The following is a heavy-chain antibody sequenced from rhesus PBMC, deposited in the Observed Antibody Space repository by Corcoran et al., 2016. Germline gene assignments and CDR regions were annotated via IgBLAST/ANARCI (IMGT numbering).Heavy chain of an antibody. CDR2: INTGGGST. CDR3: AKDMSNSYGLDS. D-gene: IGHD2-15*01. V-gene: IGHV3-8*01. J-gene: IGHJ6*01. Sequence: EVQLVETGGGLVQPGGSLRLSCAASGFTFSSYYMYWVRQAPGKGLEWVSAINTGGGSTGYTDAGKGRFTISKENAKNTLYLQMDSLRAEDTAVYYCAKDMSNSYGLDSWGQGVVVTVSS. CDR1: GFTFSSYY.